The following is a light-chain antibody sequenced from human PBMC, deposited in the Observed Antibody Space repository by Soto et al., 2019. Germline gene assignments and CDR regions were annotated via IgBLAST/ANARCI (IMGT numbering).Light chain of an antibody. V-gene: IGKV1-39*01. CDR3: QQSYTTPWT. CDR1: QSVRTY. J-gene: IGKJ1*01. Sequence: DIPMTQSPSSLSASVGDRVTISCRASQSVRTYLSWYQHRPGKAPKLLIYGSSILQTGVPSRFSGSGAATDFTLTITSLQPEDFATYYCQQSYTTPWTFGQGTKVEI. CDR2: GSS.